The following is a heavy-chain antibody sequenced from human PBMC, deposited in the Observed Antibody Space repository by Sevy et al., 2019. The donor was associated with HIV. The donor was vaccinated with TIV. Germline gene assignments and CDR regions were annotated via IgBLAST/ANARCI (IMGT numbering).Heavy chain of an antibody. V-gene: IGHV3-23*01. CDR1: GFTFSSYA. CDR3: AKEWYYDRSGYYYFGPDY. J-gene: IGHJ4*02. D-gene: IGHD3-22*01. Sequence: GGSLRLSCAASGFTFSSYAMSWVRQAPGKGLEWVSAISGSGGSTYYADSVKGRFTISRDNSKNTLYLQMNSLRAEDTAVYYCAKEWYYDRSGYYYFGPDYWGQGTLVTVSS. CDR2: ISGSGGST.